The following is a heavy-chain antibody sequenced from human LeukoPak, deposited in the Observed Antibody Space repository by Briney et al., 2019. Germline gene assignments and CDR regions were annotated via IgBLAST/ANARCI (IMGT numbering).Heavy chain of an antibody. V-gene: IGHV3-30*02. J-gene: IGHJ4*02. CDR3: ARDQSIAVAGAIGY. CDR1: GLTFRSDG. CDR2: IHYDGRNI. Sequence: GGSLRLSCAASGLTFRSDGMHWVRQAPGKGLEWVAFIHYDGRNIYYTDSVKGRFTISRDNAKNSLYLQMNGLRAEDTAVYYCARDQSIAVAGAIGYWGQGTLVTVSS. D-gene: IGHD6-19*01.